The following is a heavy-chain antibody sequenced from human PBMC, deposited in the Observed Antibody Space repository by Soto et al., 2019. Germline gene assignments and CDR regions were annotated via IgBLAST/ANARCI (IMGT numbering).Heavy chain of an antibody. Sequence: QVQLVQSGAEVKKPGASVKVSCKASGYTFTSYAMHWVRQAPGQRLEWMGWINAGNGNTKYSQKFQGRVTITRDTSASTAYMEPRSLSSEDTAGCYCAAAPVVGVWGAALDIWAQGTMVTVSS. CDR1: GYTFTSYA. V-gene: IGHV1-3*01. J-gene: IGHJ3*02. CDR2: INAGNGNT. CDR3: AAAPVVGVWGAALDI. D-gene: IGHD6-19*01.